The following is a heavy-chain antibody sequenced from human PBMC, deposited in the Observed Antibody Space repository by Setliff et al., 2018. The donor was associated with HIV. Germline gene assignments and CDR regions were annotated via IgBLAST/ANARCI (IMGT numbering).Heavy chain of an antibody. V-gene: IGHV4-34*01. Sequence: SETLSLTCAVYDGSLSSYYWSWIRQSTGKGLEWIGEINASGTTNYNPSLESRVPMLIDTSKNQLSLNLSTATAAATAVYYCSRGTFGGVIAQYYFDYWGQGTLVTVSS. CDR1: DGSLSSYY. CDR3: SRGTFGGVIAQYYFDY. J-gene: IGHJ4*02. CDR2: INASGTT. D-gene: IGHD3-16*02.